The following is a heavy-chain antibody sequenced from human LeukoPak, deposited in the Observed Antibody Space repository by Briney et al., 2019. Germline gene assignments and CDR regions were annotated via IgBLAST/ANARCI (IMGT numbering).Heavy chain of an antibody. V-gene: IGHV3-21*04. D-gene: IGHD2-2*01. CDR3: ARDHYCSSTSCYSYGMDV. CDR2: ISGSGTYT. Sequence: GGSLRLSCAASRFTFTSYAMSWVRQVPGKGLEWVSAISGSGTYTYYADSVKGRFTISRDNAKNSLYLQMNSLRAEDTAVYYCARDHYCSSTSCYSYGMDVWGQGTTVTVSS. J-gene: IGHJ6*02. CDR1: RFTFTSYA.